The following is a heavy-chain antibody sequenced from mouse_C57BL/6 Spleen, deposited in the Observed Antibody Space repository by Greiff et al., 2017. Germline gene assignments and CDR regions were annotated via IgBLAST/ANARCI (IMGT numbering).Heavy chain of an antibody. Sequence: VQLQQSVAELVRPGASVKLSCTASGFNIKNPYMHWVKQRPEQGLEWIGRIDPANGNTKYAPKFQGKATITADTSSNTAYLQLSSLTSEDTAIYYCASEGDSSGPFAYWGQGTLVTVSA. CDR1: GFNIKNPY. V-gene: IGHV14-3*01. J-gene: IGHJ3*01. D-gene: IGHD3-2*02. CDR3: ASEGDSSGPFAY. CDR2: IDPANGNT.